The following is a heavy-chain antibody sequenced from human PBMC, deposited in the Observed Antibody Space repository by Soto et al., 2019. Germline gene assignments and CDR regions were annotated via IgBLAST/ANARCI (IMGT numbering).Heavy chain of an antibody. CDR1: GFSFSPSG. CDR3: ARDGSHYDVDY. V-gene: IGHV3-33*01. CDR2: IWNDGTTT. J-gene: IGHJ4*02. D-gene: IGHD4-4*01. Sequence: LVESGGGVAQPGRSLRLSCATSGFSFSPSGMHWVRQAPGKGLEWLAIIWNDGTTTYYVDSVKGRFTISRDNSKNTLYLQMNSLRDEDTAVYYCARDGSHYDVDYWGQGTLVTVSS.